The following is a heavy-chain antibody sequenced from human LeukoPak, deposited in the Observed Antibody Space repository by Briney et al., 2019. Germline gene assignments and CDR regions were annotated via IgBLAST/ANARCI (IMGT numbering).Heavy chain of an antibody. V-gene: IGHV3-30*18. Sequence: GRSLRLSCAASGFTFSSYGMHWVRQAPGKGLEWVAVISYDGSNKYYADSVKGRFTISRDNSKNTLYLQMNSLRAEDTAVYYCAKDSSSFTYYYGMDVWGQGTTVTVSS. CDR3: AKDSSSFTYYYGMDV. CDR1: GFTFSSYG. J-gene: IGHJ6*02. CDR2: ISYDGSNK. D-gene: IGHD6-13*01.